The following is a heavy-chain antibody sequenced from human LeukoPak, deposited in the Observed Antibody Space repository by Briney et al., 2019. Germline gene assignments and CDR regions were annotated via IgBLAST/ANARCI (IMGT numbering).Heavy chain of an antibody. Sequence: QTGGSLRLSCAASGFTFSSYAMSWGRQAPGKELEWVSGSSESGGGTYYEDSVKGRFTISRDKSKNTLYLQMNSLRAEDTAIYYCAKDTRTISCLDYWGQGNLVTVSS. CDR2: SSESGGGT. CDR3: AKDTRTISCLDY. J-gene: IGHJ4*02. D-gene: IGHD3-3*01. CDR1: GFTFSSYA. V-gene: IGHV3-23*01.